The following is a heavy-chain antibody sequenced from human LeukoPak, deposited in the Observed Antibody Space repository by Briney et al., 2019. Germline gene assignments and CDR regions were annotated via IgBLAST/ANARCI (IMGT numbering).Heavy chain of an antibody. CDR2: IETVGNT. V-gene: IGHV3-13*01. Sequence: GGSLRLSCAASGFTFTSYDMHWVRQATGKGLELVSAIETVGNTYYSGSVEGRFTISRDDVKNSLYLHMNSLRDGDTAVYYCIRIRTREHQYGMDVWGQGTTVTVSS. J-gene: IGHJ6*02. D-gene: IGHD1-26*01. CDR3: IRIRTREHQYGMDV. CDR1: GFTFTSYD.